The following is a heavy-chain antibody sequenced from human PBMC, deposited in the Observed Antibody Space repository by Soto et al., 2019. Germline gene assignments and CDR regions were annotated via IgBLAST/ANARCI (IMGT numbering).Heavy chain of an antibody. Sequence: PSDTLSLTCAVSSGSISSGGYSWSWIRQPPGKGLEWIGYIYHIGSTYYNPSLKSRVTISVDRSKNQFSLKLSSVTAADTAVYNGSRAPRSLTSTYQNWCDPWGQGTLVTVSS. CDR3: SRAPRSLTSTYQNWCDP. CDR2: IYHIGST. J-gene: IGHJ5*02. V-gene: IGHV4-30-2*01. CDR1: SGSISSGGYS. D-gene: IGHD4-4*01.